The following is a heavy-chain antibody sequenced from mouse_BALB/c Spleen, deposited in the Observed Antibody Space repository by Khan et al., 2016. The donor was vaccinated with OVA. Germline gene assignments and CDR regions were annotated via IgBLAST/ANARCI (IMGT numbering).Heavy chain of an antibody. CDR2: ISSGGDYT. D-gene: IGHD4-1*01. Sequence: EVELVESGGDLVKPGGSLKLSCAASGFTFSSYSMSWVRQTPDKRLEWVASISSGGDYTYYPDSVKGRFTISRDNAKNTLYLQRSDLKSENTAMYYCAAHLTGSFAYWGQGSLVTVSA. V-gene: IGHV5-6*01. CDR1: GFTFSSYS. CDR3: AAHLTGSFAY. J-gene: IGHJ3*01.